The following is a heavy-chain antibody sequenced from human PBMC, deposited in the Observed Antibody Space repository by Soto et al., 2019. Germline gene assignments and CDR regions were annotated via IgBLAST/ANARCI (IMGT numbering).Heavy chain of an antibody. J-gene: IGHJ6*03. Sequence: RGSLRLSCAASGFTFSNAWMSWVRQAPGKGLEWVGRIKSKTDGGTTDYAAPVKGRFTISRDDSKNTLYLQMNSLKTEDTAVYYCTTEGEYYDILTGYYRRSDYYYMDVWGKGTTVTVSS. CDR1: GFTFSNAW. D-gene: IGHD3-9*01. V-gene: IGHV3-15*01. CDR2: IKSKTDGGTT. CDR3: TTEGEYYDILTGYYRRSDYYYMDV.